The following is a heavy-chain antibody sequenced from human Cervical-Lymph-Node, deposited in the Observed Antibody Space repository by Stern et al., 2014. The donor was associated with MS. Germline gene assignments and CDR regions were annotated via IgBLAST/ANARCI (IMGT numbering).Heavy chain of an antibody. D-gene: IGHD1-1*01. CDR1: EFSLTTTGAA. Sequence: ESGPTLVKPTQTLTLTCTFSEFSLTTTGAAVGWLRQSPGKALEWLALIFWDDDKRYSPSLMNRLTITKDTSRNHVVLRMTNMDTVDTATYYCAHRRSGTMGHFDHWGQGAPVTVSS. CDR2: IFWDDDK. J-gene: IGHJ4*02. CDR3: AHRRSGTMGHFDH. V-gene: IGHV2-5*02.